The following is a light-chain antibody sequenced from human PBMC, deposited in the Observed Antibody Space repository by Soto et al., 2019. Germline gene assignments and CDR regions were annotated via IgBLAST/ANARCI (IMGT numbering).Light chain of an antibody. Sequence: EIQVTQSQYSLSASVGDRVTMTCRASQSISRELNWYQQKPGKAPNLLIYGASSLQSGVPSRFSASGSGTEFTLTISSLQPDDFATYYCQQYNSYWTFGQGTKVDI. CDR1: QSISRE. J-gene: IGKJ1*01. V-gene: IGKV1-5*01. CDR3: QQYNSYWT. CDR2: GAS.